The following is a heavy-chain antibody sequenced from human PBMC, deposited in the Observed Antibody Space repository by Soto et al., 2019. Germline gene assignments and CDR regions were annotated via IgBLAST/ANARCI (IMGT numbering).Heavy chain of an antibody. V-gene: IGHV4-39*01. CDR2: IFYSGST. CDR3: ARHLVVAATTYNWFDL. J-gene: IGHJ5*02. Sequence: PSETLSLTCTVSGGSISSSSYYWGWIRQLPGKGLEWIGSIFYSGSTYYNPSPRSRVTIYIDSSKNQFSLKLSSVTAADTAVYYCARHLVVAATTYNWFDLWGQGTLVTVYS. D-gene: IGHD2-15*01. CDR1: GGSISSSSYY.